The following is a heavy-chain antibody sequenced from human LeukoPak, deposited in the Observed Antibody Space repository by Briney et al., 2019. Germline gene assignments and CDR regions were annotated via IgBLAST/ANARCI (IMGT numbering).Heavy chain of an antibody. D-gene: IGHD2-8*01. CDR1: GFTVSSSY. CDR2: IYSGGST. J-gene: IGHJ4*02. CDR3: ARHHLRILYPTD. V-gene: IGHV3-66*02. Sequence: PGGSLRLSCAASGFTVSSSYMSWVRQAPGKGLEWVSVIYSGGSTYYADSVKGRFTISRDNSKNTLYLQMNSLRAEDTAVYYCARHHLRILYPTDWGQGTLVTVSS.